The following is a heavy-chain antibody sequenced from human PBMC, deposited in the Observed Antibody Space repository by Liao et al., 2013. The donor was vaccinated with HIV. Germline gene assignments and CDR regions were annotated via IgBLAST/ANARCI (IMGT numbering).Heavy chain of an antibody. Sequence: QVQLQESGPRLVKPSQTLSLTCTVSGDSISSGDYYWTWIRQPPGKGLEWIGAMYYSGSTYYNPSLKSRLTISLDTSKNQLSLKLRSVTAADTAVYYCAREPYTTWLEWQFPPYYMDVWGIGTTVTVSS. CDR2: MYYSGST. CDR1: GDSISSGDYY. CDR3: AREPYTTWLEWQFPPYYMDV. V-gene: IGHV4-30-4*08. D-gene: IGHD3-3*01. J-gene: IGHJ6*03.